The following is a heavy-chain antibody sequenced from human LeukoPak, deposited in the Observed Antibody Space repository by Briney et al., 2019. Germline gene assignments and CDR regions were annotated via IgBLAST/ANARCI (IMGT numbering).Heavy chain of an antibody. CDR3: ATWDISGAYRAFHI. CDR1: GYALSELS. D-gene: IGHD1-26*01. V-gene: IGHV1-24*01. CDR2: FDTEDAEK. J-gene: IGHJ3*02. Sequence: EASVKVSCKVSGYALSELSMHWVRQAPGEGLEWMGGFDTEDAEKMYAQKFQGRVTVTEDTSTDTAYMELSSLRSEDTAVYYCATWDISGAYRAFHIWGQGTVVTVSS.